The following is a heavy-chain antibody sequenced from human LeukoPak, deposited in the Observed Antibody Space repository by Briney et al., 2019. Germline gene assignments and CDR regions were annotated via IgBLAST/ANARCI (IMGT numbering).Heavy chain of an antibody. Sequence: SETLSLTRAVYGGSFSGYYWSWIRQPPGKGLEWIGEINHSGSTNYNLSLKSRVTISVDTSKNQFSLKLSSVTAADTAAYYCARDGYSSSPKGFDYWGQGTLVTVSS. CDR2: INHSGST. D-gene: IGHD6-6*01. J-gene: IGHJ4*02. V-gene: IGHV4-34*01. CDR3: ARDGYSSSPKGFDY. CDR1: GGSFSGYY.